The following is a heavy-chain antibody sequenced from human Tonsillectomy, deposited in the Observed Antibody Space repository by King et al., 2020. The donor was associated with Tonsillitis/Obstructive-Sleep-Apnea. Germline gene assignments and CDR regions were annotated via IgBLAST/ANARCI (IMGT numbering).Heavy chain of an antibody. V-gene: IGHV3-33*01. J-gene: IGHJ6*02. CDR3: AGDRGNYYYYGMDV. D-gene: IGHD3-10*01. CDR2: IWYDGSNK. CDR1: GFTFSSYG. Sequence: VQLVESGGGVVQPGRSLRLSCAASGFTFSSYGMHWVRQAPGKGLEWVAVIWYDGSNKYYADSVKGRFTISRDNSKNTLYLQMNSLRAEDTAVYYCAGDRGNYYYYGMDVWGQGTTVTVSS.